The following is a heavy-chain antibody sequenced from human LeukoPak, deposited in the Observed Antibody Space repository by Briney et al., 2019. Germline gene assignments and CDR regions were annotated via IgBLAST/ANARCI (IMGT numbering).Heavy chain of an antibody. Sequence: GESLKISCKGSGYSFTSYWIGWVRQMPGKGLEWMGIIYPGDSDTRYSPSFQGQVTISADKSISTAYLQWSSLKASDTAMYYCAITYYDILTGYSPSGMDVWGQGTTVTVSS. CDR3: AITYYDILTGYSPSGMDV. D-gene: IGHD3-9*01. V-gene: IGHV5-51*01. CDR2: IYPGDSDT. J-gene: IGHJ6*02. CDR1: GYSFTSYW.